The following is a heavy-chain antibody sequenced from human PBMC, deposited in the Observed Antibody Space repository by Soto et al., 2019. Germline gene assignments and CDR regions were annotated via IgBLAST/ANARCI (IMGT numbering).Heavy chain of an antibody. Sequence: GGSLRLSCAASGFMFSNYAMTWVPQAPGKGLEWVSPVSGGGSTYYADSVKGRFTISRDNSKNTLYLQVDSLRADDTAVYYSVTNGAYSPNDLGYWGQGLRAAVSA. CDR2: VSGGGST. CDR3: VTNGAYSPNDLGY. V-gene: IGHV3-23*01. CDR1: GFMFSNYA. J-gene: IGHJ4*02. D-gene: IGHD2-8*01.